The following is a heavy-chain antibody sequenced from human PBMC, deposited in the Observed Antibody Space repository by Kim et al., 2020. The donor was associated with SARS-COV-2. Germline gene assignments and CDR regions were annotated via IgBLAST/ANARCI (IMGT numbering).Heavy chain of an antibody. Sequence: GGSLRLSCAASGFTFDDYAMHWVRQAPGKGLEWVSGISWNSGSIGYADSVKGRFTISRDNAKNSLYLQMNSLRAEDTALYYCAKPLLGRGYYDSSGYFDYWGQGTLVTVSS. D-gene: IGHD3-22*01. V-gene: IGHV3-9*01. J-gene: IGHJ4*02. CDR1: GFTFDDYA. CDR2: ISWNSGSI. CDR3: AKPLLGRGYYDSSGYFDY.